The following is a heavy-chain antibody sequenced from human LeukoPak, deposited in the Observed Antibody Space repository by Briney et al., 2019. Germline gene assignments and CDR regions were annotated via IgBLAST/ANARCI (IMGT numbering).Heavy chain of an antibody. J-gene: IGHJ6*02. D-gene: IGHD2-2*01. V-gene: IGHV1-18*01. CDR3: ARGGVVVVPAPSKTSDYYGMDV. CDR1: GYTFTSFG. Sequence: ASVKVSCKASGYTFTSFGISWVRQAPGQGLEWMGWISAYNGNTNYVQKFQGRVTMTTDTSTSTAYMELRSLRSDDTAGYYCARGGVVVVPAPSKTSDYYGMDVWGPGTTVTVSS. CDR2: ISAYNGNT.